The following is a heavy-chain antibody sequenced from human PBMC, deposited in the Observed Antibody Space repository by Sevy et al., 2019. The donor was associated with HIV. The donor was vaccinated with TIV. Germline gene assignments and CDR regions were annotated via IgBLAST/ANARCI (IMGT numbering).Heavy chain of an antibody. V-gene: IGHV3-15*01. CDR1: GFTFSNAW. Sequence: GGSLRLSCAGSGFTFSNAWMSWVRQAPGKGLEWIGRIKSKTDSGTTDYAAPVKGRFTISRDDSIKTLYLQMNSLKTEDTAVYYCTTAPFTMISSWGPGTLVTVSS. CDR2: IKSKTDSGTT. CDR3: TTAPFTMISS. J-gene: IGHJ5*02. D-gene: IGHD3-22*01.